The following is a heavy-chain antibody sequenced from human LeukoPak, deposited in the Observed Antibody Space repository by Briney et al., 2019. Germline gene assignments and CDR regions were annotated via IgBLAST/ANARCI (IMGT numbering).Heavy chain of an antibody. CDR2: INHGGST. J-gene: IGHJ4*02. D-gene: IGHD5-24*01. Sequence: SETLSLTCAVYGGSFSGYYWSWIRQPPGKGLEWIGEINHGGSTNYNPSLKSRVTISVDTSKNQFSLKLSSVTAADTAVYYCASPKRDGYSYYYFDYWGQGNLVTVSS. CDR1: GGSFSGYY. CDR3: ASPKRDGYSYYYFDY. V-gene: IGHV4-34*01.